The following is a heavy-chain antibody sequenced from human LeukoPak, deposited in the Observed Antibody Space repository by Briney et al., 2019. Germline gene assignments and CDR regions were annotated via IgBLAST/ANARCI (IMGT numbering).Heavy chain of an antibody. V-gene: IGHV1-46*01. CDR3: ARVWYSSGWQSFDY. J-gene: IGHJ4*02. CDR2: INPSGDST. D-gene: IGHD6-19*01. Sequence: ASVKVSCKASGYTFTSYYMHWVRRAPGQGLEWMGIINPSGDSTNYAQKFQGRVTMTRDTSISTAYMELSRLRSDDTAVYYCARVWYSSGWQSFDYWGQGTLVTVSS. CDR1: GYTFTSYY.